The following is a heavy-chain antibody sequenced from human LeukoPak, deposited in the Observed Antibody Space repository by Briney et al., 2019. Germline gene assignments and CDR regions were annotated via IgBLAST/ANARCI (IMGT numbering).Heavy chain of an antibody. CDR3: ARDRRRYGSGSPFDY. V-gene: IGHV3-30*04. CDR1: GFTFSSYA. Sequence: GGSLRLSCAASGFTFSSYAMHWVRQAPGKGLEWVAVISYDGSNKYYADSVKGRFTISRDNSKSTLYLQMNSLRAEDTAVYYCARDRRRYGSGSPFDYWGQGTLVTVSS. CDR2: ISYDGSNK. J-gene: IGHJ4*02. D-gene: IGHD3-10*01.